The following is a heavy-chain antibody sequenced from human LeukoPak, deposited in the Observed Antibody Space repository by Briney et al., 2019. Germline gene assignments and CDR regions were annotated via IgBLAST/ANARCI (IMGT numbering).Heavy chain of an antibody. Sequence: GGSLRLSCVASGFSFSTSWMSWVRQAPGKEPEWVANIKEDGSEKSYVDSVKGRFTISRDNAKNSLYLQMNGLRAEDTAVYYCARGRSITLLRGVAMSDGFDIWGQGTMVAVSS. V-gene: IGHV3-7*02. J-gene: IGHJ3*02. CDR3: ARGRSITLLRGVAMSDGFDI. CDR1: GFSFSTSW. D-gene: IGHD3-10*01. CDR2: IKEDGSEK.